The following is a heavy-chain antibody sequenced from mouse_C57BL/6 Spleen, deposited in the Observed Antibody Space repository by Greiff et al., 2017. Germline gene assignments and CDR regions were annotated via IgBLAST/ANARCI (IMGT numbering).Heavy chain of an antibody. CDR2: ISNLAYSI. CDR3: ERGTTPNWYFDG. Sequence: EVMLVESGGGLVQPGGSLKLSCAASGFTFSDYGMAWVRQAPRKGPEWVAFISNLAYSIYYADTVTGRFTISRENAKNTLYLEMSSLRSEDTAMYYCERGTTPNWYFDGWGTGTTVTVSS. D-gene: IGHD2-13*01. V-gene: IGHV5-15*04. CDR1: GFTFSDYG. J-gene: IGHJ1*03.